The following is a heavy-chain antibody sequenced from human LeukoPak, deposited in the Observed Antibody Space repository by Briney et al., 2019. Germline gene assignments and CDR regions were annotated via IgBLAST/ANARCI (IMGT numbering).Heavy chain of an antibody. Sequence: GGSLRLSCAASGFTFTCCWMSSVRQTPGKGLEWVASIKQDGREKFYADSVKGRFTISRDNAKNSLYLQVNSLRAGDTAVYFCARVPGVTRYFDSWGQGVLVTVSS. V-gene: IGHV3-7*01. J-gene: IGHJ4*02. CDR2: IKQDGREK. D-gene: IGHD4-23*01. CDR1: GFTFTCCW. CDR3: ARVPGVTRYFDS.